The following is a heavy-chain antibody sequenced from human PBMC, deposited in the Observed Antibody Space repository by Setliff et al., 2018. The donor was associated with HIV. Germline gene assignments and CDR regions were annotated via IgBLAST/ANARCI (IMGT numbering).Heavy chain of an antibody. CDR1: GYMFIAYG. Sequence: ASVKVSCKTSGYMFIAYGMSWVRRAPGQGLEWMGWIGPYNARTEYAQKFQGRVSLTIDTSTNTAYMELASLRSDDTAVYFCARDDHGDPFDYWGQGTLVTVSS. V-gene: IGHV1-18*01. CDR3: ARDDHGDPFDY. CDR2: IGPYNART. J-gene: IGHJ4*02. D-gene: IGHD4-17*01.